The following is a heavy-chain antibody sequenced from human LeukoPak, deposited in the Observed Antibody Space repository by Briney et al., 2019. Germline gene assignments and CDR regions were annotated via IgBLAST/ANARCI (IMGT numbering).Heavy chain of an antibody. CDR3: ARNVLRYFDWLSLPNWFDP. D-gene: IGHD3-9*01. J-gene: IGHJ5*02. CDR2: IYYSGST. CDR1: GGSISSYY. V-gene: IGHV4-59*05. Sequence: SETLSLTCTVSGGSISSYYWSWIRQPPGKGLEWIGSIYYSGSTYYNPSLKSRVTISVDTSKNQFSLKLSSVTAADTAVYYCARNVLRYFDWLSLPNWFDPWGQGTLVTVSS.